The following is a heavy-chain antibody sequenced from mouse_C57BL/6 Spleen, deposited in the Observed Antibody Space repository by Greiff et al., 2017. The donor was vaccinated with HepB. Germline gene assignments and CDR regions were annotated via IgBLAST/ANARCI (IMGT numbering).Heavy chain of an antibody. D-gene: IGHD2-2*01. CDR2: INPSSGYN. Sequence: QVTLKESGAELARPGASVKMSCKASGYTFTSYTMHWVKQRPGQGLEWIGYINPSSGYNKYNQKFKDKATLTADKSSSTAYMQLSSLTSEDSAVYYCARYGYDALDYWGQGTTLTVSS. CDR3: ARYGYDALDY. J-gene: IGHJ2*01. V-gene: IGHV1-4*01. CDR1: GYTFTSYT.